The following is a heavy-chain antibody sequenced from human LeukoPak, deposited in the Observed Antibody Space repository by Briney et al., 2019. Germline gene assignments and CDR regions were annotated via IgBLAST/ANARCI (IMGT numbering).Heavy chain of an antibody. Sequence: GGSLRLSCSASGFTLSNYWMSWVRQAPGKGLEWVANIHQDGISKYYVDSVKGRFTISRDDAQNTLYLQMNNLRAEDTAVYYCATDLFSGSYYEDFWGQGTLVTVSS. CDR2: IHQDGISK. V-gene: IGHV3-7*01. J-gene: IGHJ4*02. D-gene: IGHD1-26*01. CDR1: GFTLSNYW. CDR3: ATDLFSGSYYEDF.